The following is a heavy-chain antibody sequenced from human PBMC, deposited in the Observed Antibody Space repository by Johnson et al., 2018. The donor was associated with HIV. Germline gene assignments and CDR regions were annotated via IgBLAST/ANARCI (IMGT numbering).Heavy chain of an antibody. Sequence: QVQLVESGGGLIQPGGSLRLSCAASGFTFSSYGMHWVRQAPGKGLEWVAFIRYDVTKKYYADSVKGRFTISRDNFKNRLYLQMDSLRAEDTAVYYCAKEEGIAAAGGAFDIWGQGTMVTVSS. D-gene: IGHD6-13*01. CDR1: GFTFSSYG. J-gene: IGHJ3*02. CDR2: IRYDVTKK. CDR3: AKEEGIAAAGGAFDI. V-gene: IGHV3-30*02.